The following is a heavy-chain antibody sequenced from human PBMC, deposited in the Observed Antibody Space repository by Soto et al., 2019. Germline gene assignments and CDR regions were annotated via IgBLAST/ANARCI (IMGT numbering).Heavy chain of an antibody. CDR3: VKDSGYTGVFDP. CDR1: GFTFDDFA. D-gene: IGHD5-12*01. Sequence: EVHLVQSGGGLVQPGRSLRLSCAASGFTFDDFAMHWVRQTSARGLEWVSSISWDSSSIQYADYVKGRFTTSRDNSKSSVYLQMNSLRPEDTALYYCVKDSGYTGVFDPWGQGTLVTVPS. J-gene: IGHJ5*02. CDR2: ISWDSSSI. V-gene: IGHV3-9*01.